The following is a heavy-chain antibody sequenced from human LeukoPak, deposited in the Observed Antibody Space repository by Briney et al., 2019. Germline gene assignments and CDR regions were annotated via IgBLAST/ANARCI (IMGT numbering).Heavy chain of an antibody. CDR2: VAYDGSSK. V-gene: IGHV3-30*04. J-gene: IGHJ6*03. CDR1: GFTFNSYS. CDR3: ARDGVTRRYNMYYYMDV. D-gene: IGHD1-1*01. Sequence: PGRSLRLSCAASGFTFNSYSMHWVRQAPGKGLEWVAFVAYDGSSKYYRDSVKGRFIISRDYSRNMLYLQMNSLRSEDTAVYYCARDGVTRRYNMYYYMDVWGKGTTVTVSS.